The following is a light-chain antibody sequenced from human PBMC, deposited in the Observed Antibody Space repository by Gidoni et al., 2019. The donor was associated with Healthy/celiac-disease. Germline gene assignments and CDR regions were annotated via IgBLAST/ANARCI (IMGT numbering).Light chain of an antibody. V-gene: IGKV3-15*01. Sequence: LLLTQSPVTLSVSPGERATLSCRASQAVGSNYLAWYQQKPGQDPRLLIFGISTRATDITDRFSGSGSGTEFTLTINSLQSEDYAVYYCQQYSQWPITFGQGTRLEIK. J-gene: IGKJ5*01. CDR2: GIS. CDR1: QAVGSN. CDR3: QQYSQWPIT.